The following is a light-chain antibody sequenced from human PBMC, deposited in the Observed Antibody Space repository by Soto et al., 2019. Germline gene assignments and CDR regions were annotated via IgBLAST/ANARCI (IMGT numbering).Light chain of an antibody. CDR1: QNIGSN. V-gene: IGKV3-15*01. CDR2: GAS. CDR3: QQYHNWWT. J-gene: IGKJ1*01. Sequence: EVVMTQSPATLSASPGERVILSCRASQNIGSNLAWYQQRPGQAPRLLMYGASTRATETPARFSGSGSATDFTLTISSLQSEDFGVYHCQQYHNWWTFGQGTKVDFK.